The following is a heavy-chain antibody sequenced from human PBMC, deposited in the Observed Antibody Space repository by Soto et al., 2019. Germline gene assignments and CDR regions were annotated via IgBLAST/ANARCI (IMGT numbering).Heavy chain of an antibody. D-gene: IGHD2-21*02. J-gene: IGHJ4*02. Sequence: QVQLVQYEAEEKKPGASVKVSCKASGYTFTSYAMHWVRQAPGQRLEWMGWINAGNGNTKYSQKFQGRVTITRDTSASTAYMELSRLRSEDTAVYYCARSIVVVTALDYWGQGTLVTVSS. CDR2: INAGNGNT. V-gene: IGHV1-3*05. CDR3: ARSIVVVTALDY. CDR1: GYTFTSYA.